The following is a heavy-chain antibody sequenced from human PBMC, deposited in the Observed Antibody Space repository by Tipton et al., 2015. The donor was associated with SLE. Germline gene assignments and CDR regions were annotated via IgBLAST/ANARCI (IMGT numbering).Heavy chain of an antibody. CDR3: VRLELPATKADY. V-gene: IGHV4-39*07. CDR1: GGSLSSSSYY. Sequence: TLSLTCTVSGGSLSSSSYYWSWIRQPPGKGLAWLGTIYHSGTTYYNPSLKSRLTLSIDTSKNQFSLKLSSVTAADTAVYYCVRLELPATKADYWGPGTLVTVSS. D-gene: IGHD5-24*01. J-gene: IGHJ4*02. CDR2: IYHSGTT.